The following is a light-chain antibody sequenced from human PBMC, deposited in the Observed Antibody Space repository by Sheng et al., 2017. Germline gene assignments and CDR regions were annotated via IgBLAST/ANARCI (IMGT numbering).Light chain of an antibody. CDR2: RSS. CDR3: QQYGSFPQT. V-gene: IGKV3-20*01. J-gene: IGKJ2*01. CDR1: RPLISTY. Sequence: EIVLTQSPGTLSLSPGEEATLSCRANRPLISTYLAWYQHKPGQAPRLLLYRSSTRAAGIPVRFSGSGSGTDFALTISTLEPEDFAVYYCQQYGSFPQTFGQGTKLQIK.